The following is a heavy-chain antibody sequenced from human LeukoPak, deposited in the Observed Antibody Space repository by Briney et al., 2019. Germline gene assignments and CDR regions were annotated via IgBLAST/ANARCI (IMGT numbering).Heavy chain of an antibody. V-gene: IGHV4-31*03. CDR3: ARVMSSGSYLSKMYYFDY. CDR1: GGSISSGGYY. CDR2: IYYSGST. D-gene: IGHD1-26*01. J-gene: IGHJ4*02. Sequence: DPSQTLSLTCTVSGGSISSGGYYWSWIRQHPGKGLEWIGYIYYSGSTYYNPSLKSRVTISVDTSKNQFSQKLSSVTAADTAVYYCARVMSSGSYLSKMYYFDYWGQGTLVTVSS.